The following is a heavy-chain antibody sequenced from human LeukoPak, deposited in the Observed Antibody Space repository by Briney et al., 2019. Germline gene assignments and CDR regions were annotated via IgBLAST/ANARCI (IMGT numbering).Heavy chain of an antibody. D-gene: IGHD5-12*01. V-gene: IGHV3-48*04. Sequence: PGGSLRLSCAASGFTFSSYSMNWVRQAPGKGLEWVSYISSSSSTIYYADSVKGRFTISRDNAKNSLYLQMNSLRAEDTAVYYCARAVDIVATPWDYWGQGTLVTVSS. CDR1: GFTFSSYS. CDR2: ISSSSSTI. CDR3: ARAVDIVATPWDY. J-gene: IGHJ4*02.